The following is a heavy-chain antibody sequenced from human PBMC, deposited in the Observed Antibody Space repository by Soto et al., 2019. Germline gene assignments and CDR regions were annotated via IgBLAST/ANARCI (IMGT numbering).Heavy chain of an antibody. CDR3: AKFFVAGTRGYFDS. CDR2: ISASGDNA. CDR1: GFIFSSYA. Sequence: GGSLRLSCTASGFIFSSYAMSWVRQAPGKGLEWVSAISASGDNAYHADSVKGRLTISRDRSKSLYLQMKSLRAEDTAIYYCAKFFVAGTRGYFDSWGQGTLVTVSS. J-gene: IGHJ4*02. V-gene: IGHV3-23*01. D-gene: IGHD6-19*01.